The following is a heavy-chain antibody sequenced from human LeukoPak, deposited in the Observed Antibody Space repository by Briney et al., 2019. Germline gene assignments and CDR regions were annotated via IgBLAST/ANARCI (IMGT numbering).Heavy chain of an antibody. D-gene: IGHD5-18*01. V-gene: IGHV3-23*01. J-gene: IGHJ4*02. Sequence: GGSLRLSCAASGFSFSTSAMSWVRQAPGKGLEWVSAISGSGGSTCYADSVKGRFTISRDNSKNTLYLQMNSLRAEDTAVYYCAKGDTAMVWTDYWGQGTLVTVSS. CDR3: AKGDTAMVWTDY. CDR2: ISGSGGST. CDR1: GFSFSTSA.